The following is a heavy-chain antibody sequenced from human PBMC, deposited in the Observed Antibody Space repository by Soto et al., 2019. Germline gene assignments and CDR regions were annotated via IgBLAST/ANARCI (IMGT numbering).Heavy chain of an antibody. V-gene: IGHV1-2*04. CDR2: INPNSGGT. D-gene: IGHD3-10*01. CDR3: ARNFYWAGCYYNDVYFAY. J-gene: IGHJ4*02. Sequence: ASVKVSCKASGYTFTGYYMHWVRQAPGQGLEWMGWINPNSGGTNYAQKFQGWATMTRDTSISTAYMELSRLRSDDTAVYSCARNFYWAGCYYNDVYFAYWGQGTLDPISS. CDR1: GYTFTGYY.